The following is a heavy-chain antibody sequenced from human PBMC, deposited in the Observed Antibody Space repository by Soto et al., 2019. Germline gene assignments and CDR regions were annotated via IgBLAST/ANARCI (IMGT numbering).Heavy chain of an antibody. V-gene: IGHV4-30-2*01. D-gene: IGHD6-19*01. Sequence: SETLSLTCNMSGDSYSISTFSWSWIRQPPGKALQWIGFIYQSGVTSYNPSLASRVSISLDRSNNQCSLKLKSVTAADTAVYFCAGMPYTSGLRFDPWGPGTLVTVSS. J-gene: IGHJ5*02. CDR2: IYQSGVT. CDR3: AGMPYTSGLRFDP. CDR1: GDSYSISTFS.